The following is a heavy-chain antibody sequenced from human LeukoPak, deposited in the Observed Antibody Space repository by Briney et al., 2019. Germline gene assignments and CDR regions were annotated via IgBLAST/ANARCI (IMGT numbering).Heavy chain of an antibody. CDR1: GFTFSSYW. J-gene: IGHJ4*02. CDR3: ARASIAAAGRVPDY. Sequence: SGGSLRLSCAASGFTFSSYWMHWVRQAPGKGLVWVSRIDSDGSSTSYADSVKGRFTISRDNAKNTLYLQMNSLRAEDTAVYYCARASIAAAGRVPDYWGQGTLATVSS. D-gene: IGHD6-13*01. V-gene: IGHV3-74*01. CDR2: IDSDGSST.